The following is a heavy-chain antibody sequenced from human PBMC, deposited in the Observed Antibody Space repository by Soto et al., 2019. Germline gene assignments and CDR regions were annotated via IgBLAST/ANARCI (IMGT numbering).Heavy chain of an antibody. Sequence: QVQLEQSGAEVKKPGSSVKISCKASGGTLSDHGVSWLRQAPGQGLEWVGGTIPVFNTATYAPKFQGRVTIAAEKSTNIAYMELGSLRSDDTAFYYCARGVYGSRNYYTGPSAFEIWGQGTLVIVSS. CDR1: GGTLSDHG. CDR2: TIPVFNTA. CDR3: ARGVYGSRNYYTGPSAFEI. J-gene: IGHJ3*02. D-gene: IGHD3-10*01. V-gene: IGHV1-69*06.